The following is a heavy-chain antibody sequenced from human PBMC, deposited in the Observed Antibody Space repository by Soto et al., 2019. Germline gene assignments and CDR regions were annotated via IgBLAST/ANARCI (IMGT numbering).Heavy chain of an antibody. CDR2: ISYSGST. Sequence: QVQLQESGPGLVKPSQTLSLTCTVSGGSISSGDSYWSWIRQPPGKGLEWIGYISYSGSTYYHPSLTSLVTFPEDTSKNHFPLKLSAVTAADTAVYYCARAPYCSSTICYDGADEDAFDIWGQGTMVTVSS. CDR3: ARAPYCSSTICYDGADEDAFDI. CDR1: GGSISSGDSY. J-gene: IGHJ3*02. D-gene: IGHD2-2*01. V-gene: IGHV4-30-4*01.